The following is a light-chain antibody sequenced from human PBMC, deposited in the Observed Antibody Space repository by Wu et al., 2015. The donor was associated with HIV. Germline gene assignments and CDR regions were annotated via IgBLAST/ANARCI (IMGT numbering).Light chain of an antibody. CDR3: QQSYSTPGT. J-gene: IGKJ2*02. V-gene: IGKV1-39*01. CDR2: AAS. CDR1: QSISNY. Sequence: DIQMTQSPSSLSASVGDRVTITCRASQSISNYLNWYQHKPGKAPKLLIYAASSLQSGVPSRFSGSGSGTDFTLTINSLQPEDFATYYCQQSYSTPGTFGQGTKLEI.